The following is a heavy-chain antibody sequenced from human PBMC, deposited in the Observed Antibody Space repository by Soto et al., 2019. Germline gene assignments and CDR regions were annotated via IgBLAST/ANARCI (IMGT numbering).Heavy chain of an antibody. V-gene: IGHV1-3*01. CDR3: ARDPGYSYGYN. J-gene: IGHJ4*02. Sequence: VTSVKVSCKASGYTFTSYAMRWVRQAPGQRLEWMGWINAGNGNTKYSQKFQGRVTITRDTSASTAYMELSSLRSEDTAAYYCARDPGYSYGYNWGQGTLVTVSS. D-gene: IGHD5-18*01. CDR2: INAGNGNT. CDR1: GYTFTSYA.